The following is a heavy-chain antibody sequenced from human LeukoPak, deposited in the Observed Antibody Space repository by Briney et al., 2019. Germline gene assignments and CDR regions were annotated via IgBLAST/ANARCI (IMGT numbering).Heavy chain of an antibody. CDR2: IYHSGST. J-gene: IGHJ4*02. D-gene: IGHD6-6*01. CDR3: AREAPDEYSNHLDY. Sequence: PSETLSLTCTVSGGSISSSSYYWGWIRQPPGKGLEWIGYIYHSGSTYHNPSLKSRVTISVDRSKNQFSLKLSSVTAADTAVYYCAREAPDEYSNHLDYWGQGTLVTVSS. CDR1: GGSISSSSYY. V-gene: IGHV4-39*07.